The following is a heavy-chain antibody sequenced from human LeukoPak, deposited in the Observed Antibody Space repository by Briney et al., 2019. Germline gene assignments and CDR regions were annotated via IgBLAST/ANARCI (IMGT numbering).Heavy chain of an antibody. V-gene: IGHV3-74*01. CDR2: INSDGSST. CDR3: ARERGWSFYFDS. D-gene: IGHD6-19*01. CDR1: GFTFSSSW. Sequence: GGSLRLACAASGFTFSSSWMHWVRQAPGKGLVWVARINSDGSSTNYAGSVKGRSTISRDNAKNTLYLEINSLRAEDAASYYCARERGWSFYFDSWGQGTLVTVSS. J-gene: IGHJ4*02.